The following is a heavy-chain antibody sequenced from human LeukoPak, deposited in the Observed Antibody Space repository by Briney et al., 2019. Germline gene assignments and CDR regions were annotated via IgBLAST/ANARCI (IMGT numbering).Heavy chain of an antibody. CDR1: GYTFSDYY. V-gene: IGHV1-69-2*01. J-gene: IGHJ4*02. Sequence: GATVKISCKASGYTFSDYYMYWVQQAPGKGLEWMGRVDPEDGERISPEKSQGRVTISADTSTDTAYMELSSLRSEDTAVYYCATRAGDGYSLGNPGFEFWGQGTLVTVSS. CDR2: VDPEDGER. D-gene: IGHD5-24*01. CDR3: ATRAGDGYSLGNPGFEF.